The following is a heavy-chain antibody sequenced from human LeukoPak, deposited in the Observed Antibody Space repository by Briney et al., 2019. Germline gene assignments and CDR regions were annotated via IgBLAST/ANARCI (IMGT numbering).Heavy chain of an antibody. CDR1: GGSISSGSYY. Sequence: TSETLSLTCTVSGGSISSGSYYWSWIRQPAGKGLEWIGRIYTSGSTNYNPSLKSRVTISVGTSKNQFSLKLSSVTAADTAVYYCARAGSYYWFDPWGQGTLATVSS. V-gene: IGHV4-61*02. J-gene: IGHJ5*02. CDR2: IYTSGST. CDR3: ARAGSYYWFDP. D-gene: IGHD1-26*01.